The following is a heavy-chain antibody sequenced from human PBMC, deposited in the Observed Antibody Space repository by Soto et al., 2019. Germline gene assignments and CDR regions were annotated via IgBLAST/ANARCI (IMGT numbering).Heavy chain of an antibody. J-gene: IGHJ4*02. CDR2: ISSTTNYI. V-gene: IGHV3-21*06. Sequence: GGSLRLSCAASGFTFTRYSMNWVRQAPGKGLEWVSSISSTTNYIYYGDSMKGRFTISRDNAKNSLYLEMNSLRAEDTAVYYCARESEDLTSNFDYWGQGALVTVSS. CDR1: GFTFTRYS. CDR3: ARESEDLTSNFDY.